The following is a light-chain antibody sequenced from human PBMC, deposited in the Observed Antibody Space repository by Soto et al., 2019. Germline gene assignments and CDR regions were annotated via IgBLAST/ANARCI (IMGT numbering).Light chain of an antibody. Sequence: EIVLTQSPGTLSLSPGERAIFSCRASQSVGSNIAWYQQKPGQSPRLLVYDASTRATAIPARFSGSGSGTEFTLTINTLQPEDFAVYYCQQYYQWPSYTFGQGTK. CDR3: QQYYQWPSYT. CDR2: DAS. V-gene: IGKV3-15*01. J-gene: IGKJ2*01. CDR1: QSVGSN.